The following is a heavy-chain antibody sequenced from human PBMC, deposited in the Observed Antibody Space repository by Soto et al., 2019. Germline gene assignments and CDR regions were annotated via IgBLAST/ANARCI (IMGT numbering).Heavy chain of an antibody. Sequence: EVQLVESGGGLVQPGGSLRLSCAASGFTFSSYWMSWVRQAPGKGLEWVANIKQDGSEKYYVDSVKGRFTISRDNAKNALYLQMNSLTAEETAVYYCARDEVTGTVLDYWGQGTLVTVSS. CDR3: ARDEVTGTVLDY. J-gene: IGHJ4*02. CDR2: IKQDGSEK. D-gene: IGHD1-7*01. V-gene: IGHV3-7*01. CDR1: GFTFSSYW.